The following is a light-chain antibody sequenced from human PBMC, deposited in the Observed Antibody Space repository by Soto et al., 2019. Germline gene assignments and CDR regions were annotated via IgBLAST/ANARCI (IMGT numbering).Light chain of an antibody. V-gene: IGKV1-8*01. CDR3: QQYYSYPPT. CDR2: AAS. J-gene: IGKJ1*01. Sequence: ATQMTQSPSSLSASVGDRITITCRASQGSSSYLAWYQHKPGKAPTLPIYAASTLQSGVPSRVSGSGSGTDFTLTISCLQSEDFATYYCQQYYSYPPTFGQGTKVDIK. CDR1: QGSSSY.